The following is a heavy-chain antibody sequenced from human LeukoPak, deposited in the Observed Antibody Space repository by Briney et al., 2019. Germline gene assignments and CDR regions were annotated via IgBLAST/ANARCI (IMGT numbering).Heavy chain of an antibody. D-gene: IGHD3-22*01. Sequence: GGSLRLSCAASGFTFSSYAMSWVRQAPGKGLEWVSAISGSGGSTYYADSVKGRFTISRDNSKNTLYLQMNSLRAEDTAVYYCAKDLESVYYYDSSGYYSRPGFFDYWGQGTLVTVSS. CDR1: GFTFSSYA. CDR3: AKDLESVYYYDSSGYYSRPGFFDY. V-gene: IGHV3-23*01. J-gene: IGHJ4*02. CDR2: ISGSGGST.